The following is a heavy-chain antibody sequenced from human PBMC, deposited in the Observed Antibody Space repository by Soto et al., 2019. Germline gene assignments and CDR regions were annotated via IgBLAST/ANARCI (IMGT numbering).Heavy chain of an antibody. V-gene: IGHV3-33*08. CDR1: GFAFSNSW. D-gene: IGHD6-13*01. J-gene: IGHJ6*02. Sequence: VQLVESGGGLVQPGGSLRLSCAASGFAFSNSWMAWVRQAPGKGLEWVAVIWYDGSNKYYADSVKGRFTISRDNSKNKLYLQMNSQRAEDKAVYYCARDYIAAAGKIGTYYYYGMDVWGQGTTVTVSS. CDR3: ARDYIAAAGKIGTYYYYGMDV. CDR2: IWYDGSNK.